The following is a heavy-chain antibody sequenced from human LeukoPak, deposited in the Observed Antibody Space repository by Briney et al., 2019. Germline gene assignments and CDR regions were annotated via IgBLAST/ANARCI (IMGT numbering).Heavy chain of an antibody. CDR1: GFTFGDYA. CDR3: TRDRVRYGDYDYYYYYMDV. Sequence: PGRSLRLSCTASGFTFGDYAMSWVRQAPGKGLEWVGFIRSKAYGGTTEYAASVKGRFTISRDDSKSIAYLQMNSLKTEDTAVYYCTRDRVRYGDYDYYYYYMDVWGKGTTVTISS. D-gene: IGHD4-17*01. CDR2: IRSKAYGGTT. J-gene: IGHJ6*03. V-gene: IGHV3-49*04.